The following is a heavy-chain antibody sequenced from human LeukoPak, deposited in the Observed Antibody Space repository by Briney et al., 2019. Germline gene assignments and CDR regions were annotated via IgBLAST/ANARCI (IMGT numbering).Heavy chain of an antibody. D-gene: IGHD6-13*01. J-gene: IGHJ3*02. CDR3: ARDPSSSWYSDTFDI. CDR2: IIPILGIA. CDR1: GGTFSSYT. Sequence: SVKVSCKASGGTFSSYTISWVRQAPGQGLEWMGRIIPILGIANYAQKFQGRVTITADKSTSTAYMELSSLRSEDTAVYYCARDPSSSWYSDTFDIWGQGTMVTVSS. V-gene: IGHV1-69*04.